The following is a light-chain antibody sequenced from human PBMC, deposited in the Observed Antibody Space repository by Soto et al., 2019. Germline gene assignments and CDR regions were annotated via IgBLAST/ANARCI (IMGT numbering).Light chain of an antibody. V-gene: IGKV3-11*01. CDR2: DAS. CDR3: QQRINWPVT. J-gene: IGKJ5*01. Sequence: EVVLTQSPATLSLSPGDRATLSCRASQNINGYLAWYQQKPGQAPRLLIHDASNRATGIPARFSGSGSGTDFTLTISSLEPEDFALYYCQQRINWPVTFGQGTRLEIK. CDR1: QNINGY.